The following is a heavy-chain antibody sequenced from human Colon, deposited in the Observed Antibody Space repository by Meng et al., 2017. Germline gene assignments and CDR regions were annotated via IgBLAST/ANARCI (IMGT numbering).Heavy chain of an antibody. D-gene: IGHD1-26*01. CDR1: GGSFSGYY. CDR3: ARNHMGSLDY. J-gene: IGHJ4*02. CDR2: INHSGST. Sequence: QVQLPQWGAGLLKPSETLSLTCAVYGGSFSGYYWSWIRQPPGKGLEWIGEINHSGSTNYNPSLKSRVTISVDTSKNQFSLRLTSVTAADTAVYYCARNHMGSLDYWGQGILVTVSS. V-gene: IGHV4-34*01.